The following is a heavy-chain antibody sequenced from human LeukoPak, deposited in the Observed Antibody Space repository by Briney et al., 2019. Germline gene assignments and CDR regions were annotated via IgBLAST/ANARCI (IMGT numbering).Heavy chain of an antibody. Sequence: GGSLRLSCAASGLTFDDYAMHWVRQAPGKGLEWVSGISWNSGSIGYADSVKGRFTISRDDATNSLSLQMNSLRVEDTALYYCVRGPHYGAYTDYFDYWGRGTLVTVSS. CDR1: GLTFDDYA. CDR3: VRGPHYGAYTDYFDY. V-gene: IGHV3-9*01. D-gene: IGHD4-17*01. CDR2: ISWNSGSI. J-gene: IGHJ4*02.